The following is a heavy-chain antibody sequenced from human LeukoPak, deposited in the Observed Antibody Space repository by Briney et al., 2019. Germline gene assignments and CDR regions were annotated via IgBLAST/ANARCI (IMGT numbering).Heavy chain of an antibody. Sequence: PGGSLRLSCAASGFTFDDHGMSWVRQVPGKGLEWVSGIKWDGGSTGYADSVKGRFTISRDNAKNSLYLQMNSLRAEDTAVYYCARLFPYYYDTSGYWLDYWGQGTLVTVSS. D-gene: IGHD3-22*01. J-gene: IGHJ4*02. CDR3: ARLFPYYYDTSGYWLDY. CDR1: GFTFDDHG. V-gene: IGHV3-20*04. CDR2: IKWDGGST.